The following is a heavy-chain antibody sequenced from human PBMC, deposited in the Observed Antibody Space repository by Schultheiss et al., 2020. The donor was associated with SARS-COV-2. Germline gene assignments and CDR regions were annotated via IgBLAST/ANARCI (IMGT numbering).Heavy chain of an antibody. J-gene: IGHJ6*02. CDR1: GFTFSSYE. V-gene: IGHV3-48*03. CDR2: ISSSGSTI. CDR3: ARDKIPTYYYYGMDV. D-gene: IGHD2-2*01. Sequence: GGSLRLSCAASGFTFSSYEMNWVRQAPGKGLEWVSYISSSGSTIYYADSVKGRFTISRDNAKNSLYLQMNSLRAEDTAVYYCARDKIPTYYYYGMDVWGQGTTVTVSS.